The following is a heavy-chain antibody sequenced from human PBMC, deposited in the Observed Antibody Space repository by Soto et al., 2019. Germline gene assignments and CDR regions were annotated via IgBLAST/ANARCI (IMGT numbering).Heavy chain of an antibody. J-gene: IGHJ6*02. CDR1: GFTFSLYE. CDR2: ITSSGSTI. V-gene: IGHV3-48*03. D-gene: IGHD4-17*01. Sequence: PGGSLGLSCAASGFTFSLYEMSWVRQAPGKGLEWISYITSSGSTIYYADSVKGRFTISRDNAKNSLYLQMNSLRAEDTAVYFCARDGYGDPYYYYGMDVWGQGTTVTVSS. CDR3: ARDGYGDPYYYYGMDV.